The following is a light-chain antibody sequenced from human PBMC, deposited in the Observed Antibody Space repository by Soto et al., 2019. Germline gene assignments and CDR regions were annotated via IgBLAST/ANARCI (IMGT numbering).Light chain of an antibody. Sequence: DIQMTQSPSSLSASVGDSVTITCRASQSISSYLNWDQQKPGKAPKLLIYAASSLQSGVPSRFSGRGSGTDFHLTISSLQPEDFATYYCQQSYSTPFTFGPGTKVDIK. V-gene: IGKV1-39*01. J-gene: IGKJ3*01. CDR3: QQSYSTPFT. CDR2: AAS. CDR1: QSISSY.